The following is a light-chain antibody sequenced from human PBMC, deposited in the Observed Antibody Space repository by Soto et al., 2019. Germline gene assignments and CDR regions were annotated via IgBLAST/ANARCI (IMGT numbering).Light chain of an antibody. CDR3: QHYNTYYT. CDR2: KAS. CDR1: QSISSW. Sequence: DLQMTQSPSTLSASVGDRVTITCRASQSISSWLAWYQQKPGKAPKLLIYKASSLESGVPSRFSGSGSGTDFTLTITSLQPDDFATYYCQHYNTYYTFGQGTKLEMK. V-gene: IGKV1-5*03. J-gene: IGKJ2*01.